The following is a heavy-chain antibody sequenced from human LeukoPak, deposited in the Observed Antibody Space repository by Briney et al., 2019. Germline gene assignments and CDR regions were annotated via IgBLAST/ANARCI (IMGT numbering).Heavy chain of an antibody. CDR3: ARAYSTSSATLGY. D-gene: IGHD6-6*01. CDR1: GGSFSGYY. V-gene: IGHV4-34*01. J-gene: IGHJ4*02. CDR2: INHSGST. Sequence: SETLSLTCAVYGGSFSGYYWSWIRQPPGKGLEWIGEINHSGSTNYNPSLKSRVTISLDTSKTQFSLKLNSVTAADTAVYYCARAYSTSSATLGYWGQGTLVTVSS.